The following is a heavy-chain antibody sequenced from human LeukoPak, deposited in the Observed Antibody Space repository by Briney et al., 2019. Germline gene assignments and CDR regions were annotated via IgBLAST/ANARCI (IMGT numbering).Heavy chain of an antibody. Sequence: GGSLRLSCAVSGLTLSNYWMNWVRQAPGKGLEWVANINPDGGEERYVDSVKGRFVISRDNAKNSLYLQMNSLRAEDTAVYYCARGTIAAAGYYYFDYWGQGTQVTVSS. CDR3: ARGTIAAAGYYYFDY. J-gene: IGHJ4*02. CDR2: INPDGGEE. CDR1: GLTLSNYW. D-gene: IGHD6-13*01. V-gene: IGHV3-7*04.